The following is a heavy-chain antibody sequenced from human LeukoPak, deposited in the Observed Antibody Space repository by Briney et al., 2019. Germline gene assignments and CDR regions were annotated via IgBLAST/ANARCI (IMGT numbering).Heavy chain of an antibody. J-gene: IGHJ4*02. Sequence: GGSLRLSCAASGFTVSNNYMSWVRQAPGKGPEWVSIIYSGGSTYYADSVKGRFTISRDSSKNTLYLQMNSLRAEDTAVYYCARDPNYIVTHYWGQGTLVTVSS. D-gene: IGHD2-15*01. CDR3: ARDPNYIVTHY. V-gene: IGHV3-53*01. CDR2: IYSGGST. CDR1: GFTVSNNY.